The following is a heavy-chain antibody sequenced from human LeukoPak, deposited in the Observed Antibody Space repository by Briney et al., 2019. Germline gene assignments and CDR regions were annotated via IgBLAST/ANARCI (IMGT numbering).Heavy chain of an antibody. CDR3: ARTYYYDSSGYYPFDY. V-gene: IGHV3-30*04. J-gene: IGHJ4*02. D-gene: IGHD3-22*01. CDR1: GFTFSSYA. Sequence: GGSLRLSCAASGFTFSSYAMHWVRQAPGKGLEWVAVISYDGSNKYYADSVKGRFTISRDNSKNTLYLQMNSLRAEDTAVYYCARTYYYDSSGYYPFDYWGQGTLVTVSS. CDR2: ISYDGSNK.